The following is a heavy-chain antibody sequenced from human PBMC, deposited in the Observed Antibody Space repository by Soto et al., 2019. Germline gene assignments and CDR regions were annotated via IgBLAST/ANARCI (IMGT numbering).Heavy chain of an antibody. CDR2: MNPNSGNT. V-gene: IGHV1-8*01. CDR3: ARLCTAGLRFLEWLPENYYYYYYMDV. CDR1: GYTFTSYD. D-gene: IGHD3-3*01. J-gene: IGHJ6*03. Sequence: ASVKVSCKASGYTFTSYDSNWVRQATGQGLEWMGWMNPNSGNTGYAQKFQGRVTMTRNTSISTAYMELSSLRSEDTAVYYCARLCTAGLRFLEWLPENYYYYYYMDVWGKGTTVTVSS.